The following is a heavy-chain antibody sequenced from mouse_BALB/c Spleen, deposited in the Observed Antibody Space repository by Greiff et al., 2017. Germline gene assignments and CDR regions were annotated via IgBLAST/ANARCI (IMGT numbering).Heavy chain of an antibody. J-gene: IGHJ1*01. V-gene: IGHV1-82*01. CDR1: GYAFSSSW. CDR3: ARSYERYFDV. Sequence: QVQLQQSGPELVKPGASVKISCKASGYAFSSSWMNWVKQRPGQGLEWIGRIYPGDGDTNYNGKFKGKATLTADKSSSTAYMQLSSLTSLDSAVYFCARSYERYFDVWGAGTTVTVSS. D-gene: IGHD2-3*01. CDR2: IYPGDGDT.